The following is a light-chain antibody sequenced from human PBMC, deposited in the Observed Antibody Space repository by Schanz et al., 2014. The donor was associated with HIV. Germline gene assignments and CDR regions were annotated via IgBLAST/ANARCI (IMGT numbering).Light chain of an antibody. V-gene: IGKV1-5*03. CDR3: QHYYSYPYT. CDR1: QTIGRL. Sequence: IQMTQSPSTVSTSVGDRVTITCRASQTIGRLLAWYQQKPGRAPKLLIYKASTLESGVPSRFVGSGSGTEFTLTITSLQPDDFATYYCQHYYSYPYTFGQGTEVEIK. J-gene: IGKJ2*01. CDR2: KAS.